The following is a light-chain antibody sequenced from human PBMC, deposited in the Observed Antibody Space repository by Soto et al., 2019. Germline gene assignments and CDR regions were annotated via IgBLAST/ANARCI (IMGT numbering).Light chain of an antibody. CDR1: QSVSSSY. J-gene: IGKJ1*01. CDR3: QQYGSSPKT. Sequence: GLSQSPGTLSLTTGERATPSCRASQSVSSSYLAWYQQKPGQAPRLLIYGASSRATGIPDRFSGSGSGTEFTLTISSLQSEDFAVYYCQQYGSSPKTFGQGSKVDI. V-gene: IGKV3-20*01. CDR2: GAS.